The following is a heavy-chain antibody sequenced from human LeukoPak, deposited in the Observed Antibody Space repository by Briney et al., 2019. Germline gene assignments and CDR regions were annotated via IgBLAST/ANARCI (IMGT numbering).Heavy chain of an antibody. CDR3: ARGLYSSGWYGGWYFDL. D-gene: IGHD6-19*01. CDR1: GDSVSSNSAA. J-gene: IGHJ2*01. V-gene: IGHV6-1*01. Sequence: PSQTLSLTCAISGDSVSSNSAAWNWIRQSPSRGLEWLGRTYYRSKWYNDYAVSVKSRITINPDTSKSQFSLQLNSVTPEDTAVYYCARGLYSSGWYGGWYFDLWGRGTLVTVSS. CDR2: TYYRSKWYN.